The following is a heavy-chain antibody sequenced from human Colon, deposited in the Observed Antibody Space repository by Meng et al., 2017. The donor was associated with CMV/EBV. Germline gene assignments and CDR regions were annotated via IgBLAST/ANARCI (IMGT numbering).Heavy chain of an antibody. CDR2: VYYTGST. CDR3: ARVRTRSLRAPDAFDI. J-gene: IGHJ3*02. V-gene: IGHV4-39*07. CDR1: PISNTTYY. D-gene: IGHD1-14*01. Sequence: PISNTTYYWGWIRQPPGKGLEWIGSVYYTGSTYYNPSLKSRVTMSIDTSKNQFSLRLSSVTAADTAVYYCARVRTRSLRAPDAFDIWGQGTMVTVSS.